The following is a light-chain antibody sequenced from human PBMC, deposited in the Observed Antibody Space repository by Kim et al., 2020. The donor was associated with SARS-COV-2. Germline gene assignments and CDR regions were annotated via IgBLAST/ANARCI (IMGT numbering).Light chain of an antibody. CDR1: VSNIEDNP. CDR3: AAWDDNLNGKV. V-gene: IGLV1-44*01. CDR2: NNN. J-gene: IGLJ1*01. Sequence: GQRVTISCTGIVSNIEDNPVNWSQQLPGTAPRLLISNNNQRPSGVPDRFSGSRSGTSASLAISGLHSEDEAEYYCAAWDDNLNGKVFGSGTKVTVL.